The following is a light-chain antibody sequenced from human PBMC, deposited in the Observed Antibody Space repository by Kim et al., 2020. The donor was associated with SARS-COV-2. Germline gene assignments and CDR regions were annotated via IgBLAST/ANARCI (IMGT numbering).Light chain of an antibody. CDR1: RSNLGRNY. Sequence: QSVLTQPPSASGTPGQRVTISCSGGRSNLGRNYVYWYQHVPGAAPKLLIYRGNNRPSGVPDRFAGSKSDNSASLVISGLRSEDEADYYCAAWDDSLSAYVFGTGTKVTVL. CDR3: AAWDDSLSAYV. V-gene: IGLV1-47*01. J-gene: IGLJ1*01. CDR2: RGN.